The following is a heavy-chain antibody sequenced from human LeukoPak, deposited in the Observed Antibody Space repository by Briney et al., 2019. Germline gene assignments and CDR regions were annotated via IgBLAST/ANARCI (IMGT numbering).Heavy chain of an antibody. CDR3: AKDPIRGVRPYYFSS. J-gene: IGHJ4*02. Sequence: GGSLRLSCAASGFTFSSYGMQWVRQAPGKGLEWVAFIHYDGSNKYYANSVKGRFTISRDNSKNTLYLHMNSPRAEDTAVYYCAKDPIRGVRPYYFSSWGQGTLVTVSS. CDR2: IHYDGSNK. D-gene: IGHD3-10*01. V-gene: IGHV3-30*02. CDR1: GFTFSSYG.